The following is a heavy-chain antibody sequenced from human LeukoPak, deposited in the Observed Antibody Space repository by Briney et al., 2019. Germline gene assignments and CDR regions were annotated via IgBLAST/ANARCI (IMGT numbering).Heavy chain of an antibody. CDR2: MHYSGAT. CDR3: ARRGIWDLQIGNWFDP. Sequence: PSETLSLTCTVSGASINNSPYYWAWIRQPPGKELEWIVSMHYSGATYYNPSLKSRVTISIDTSKNQFSLRLTSVTAADTAVYYCARRGIWDLQIGNWFDPWGQGILVTVSS. V-gene: IGHV4-39*01. D-gene: IGHD3-16*01. J-gene: IGHJ5*02. CDR1: GASINNSPYY.